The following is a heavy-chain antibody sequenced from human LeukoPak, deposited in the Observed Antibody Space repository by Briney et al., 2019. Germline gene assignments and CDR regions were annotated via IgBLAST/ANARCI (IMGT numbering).Heavy chain of an antibody. Sequence: PGGSLRLSCAASGFTFSSYSMNWVRQAPGKGLEWVSSISSSSSYIYYADSVKGRFTISRDNAKNSLYLQMNSLRAEDTAVYYCASLAYYYYYMEVWGKGTAVTVSS. CDR3: ASLAYYYYYMEV. CDR2: ISSSSSYI. V-gene: IGHV3-21*04. J-gene: IGHJ6*03. CDR1: GFTFSSYS.